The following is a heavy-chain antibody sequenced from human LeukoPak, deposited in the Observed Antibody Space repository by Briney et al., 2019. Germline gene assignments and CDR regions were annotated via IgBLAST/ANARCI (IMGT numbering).Heavy chain of an antibody. CDR1: GFTFSSYG. CDR2: IRYDGSNK. V-gene: IGHV3-30*02. Sequence: PGGSLRLSCAASGFTFSSYGMHWVRQAPGKGLEWVAFIRYDGSNKYYADSVKGRFTISRDNSKNTLYLQMNSLRAEDTAVYYCAKEGRSYMSRYAFDIWGQGTMVTVSS. J-gene: IGHJ3*02. CDR3: AKEGRSYMSRYAFDI. D-gene: IGHD1-26*01.